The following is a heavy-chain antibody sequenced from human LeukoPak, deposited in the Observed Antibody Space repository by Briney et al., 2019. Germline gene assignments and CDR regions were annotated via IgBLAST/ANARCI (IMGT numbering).Heavy chain of an antibody. CDR2: INPNSGGT. D-gene: IGHD1-7*01. Sequence: GASVKVSCKASGYTFTGYYMHRVRQAPGQGLEWMGWINPNSGGTNYAQKFQGRVTMTRDTSISTAYMELSRLRSDDTAVYYCARVGNYGAYYYYYYMDVWGKGTTVTVSS. V-gene: IGHV1-2*02. CDR3: ARVGNYGAYYYYYYMDV. J-gene: IGHJ6*03. CDR1: GYTFTGYY.